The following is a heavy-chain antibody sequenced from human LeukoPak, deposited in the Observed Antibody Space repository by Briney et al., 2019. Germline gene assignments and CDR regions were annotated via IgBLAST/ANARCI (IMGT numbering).Heavy chain of an antibody. J-gene: IGHJ4*02. D-gene: IGHD6-6*01. CDR3: AKSRSSALYYYFDY. V-gene: IGHV3-9*01. CDR2: ISWNSGSI. Sequence: GGFLRLSCAASGFTFDDYAMHWVRQAPGKGLEWVSGISWNSGSIGYADSVKGRFTISRDNAKNSLYLQMNSLRAEDTALYYCAKSRSSALYYYFDYWGQGTLVTVSS. CDR1: GFTFDDYA.